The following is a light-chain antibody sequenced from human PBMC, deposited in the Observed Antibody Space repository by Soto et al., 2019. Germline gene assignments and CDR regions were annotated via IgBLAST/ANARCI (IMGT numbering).Light chain of an antibody. J-gene: IGKJ4*01. Sequence: EFVLTQSPGTLSLSPGERATLSCRASQTVRNNYLAWYQHKPGQTPRLLIYDTSTRATGVPARFSGSRSGTEFTLTINSLQSEDFAVYYCQRYNNWPLTFGGGTKVDIK. CDR2: DTS. CDR3: QRYNNWPLT. V-gene: IGKV3-15*01. CDR1: QTVRNN.